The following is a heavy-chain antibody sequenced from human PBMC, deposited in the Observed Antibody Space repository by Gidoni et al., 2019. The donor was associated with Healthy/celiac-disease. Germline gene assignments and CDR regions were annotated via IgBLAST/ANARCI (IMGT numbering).Heavy chain of an antibody. CDR1: GFTFSTYS. J-gene: IGHJ4*02. CDR3: ARDLSLDHRIAAAEPRVGY. D-gene: IGHD6-13*01. Sequence: EVQLVESGGGLVKPGGSLRLTCAASGFTFSTYSITWVRQAPGKGLECVSSISSSSSYIYYADSVKGRFTISRDNAKNSLYLQMTSLRAEDTAVYYCARDLSLDHRIAAAEPRVGYWGQGTLVTVSS. V-gene: IGHV3-21*01. CDR2: ISSSSSYI.